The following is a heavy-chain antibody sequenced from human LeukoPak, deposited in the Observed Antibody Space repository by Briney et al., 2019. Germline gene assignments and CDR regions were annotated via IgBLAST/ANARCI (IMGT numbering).Heavy chain of an antibody. V-gene: IGHV5-51*01. CDR1: GYSFTSYW. D-gene: IGHD3-22*01. J-gene: IGHJ4*02. CDR3: ARGDLTYYYDSSARGVDY. CDR2: IYPGDSDT. Sequence: GESLKISCKGSGYSFTSYWIGWVRQMPGKGLEWMEIIYPGDSDTRYSPSFQGQVTISADKSISTAYLQWSSLKASDTAMYYCARGDLTYYYDSSARGVDYWGQGTLVTVSS.